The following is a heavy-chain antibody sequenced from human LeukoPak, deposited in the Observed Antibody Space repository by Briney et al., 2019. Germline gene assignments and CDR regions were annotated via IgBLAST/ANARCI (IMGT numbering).Heavy chain of an antibody. CDR1: GFSLSTSGVG. V-gene: IGHV2-5*02. CDR3: AHRLTGYNSNWYHGYFDY. D-gene: IGHD6-13*01. CDR2: IYWDDDN. Sequence: ESGPTLVKPTQTLTLTCTFSGFSLSTSGVGVGWIRQPPGKALEWLTLIYWDDDNRYNPSLKSRLTVTKDVSKSQVVLTLTNMDPVDTATYYCAHRLTGYNSNWYHGYFDYWGQGTLVTVSS. J-gene: IGHJ4*02.